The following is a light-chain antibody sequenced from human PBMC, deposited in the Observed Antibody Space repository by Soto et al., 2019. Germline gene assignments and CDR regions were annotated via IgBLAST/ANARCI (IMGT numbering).Light chain of an antibody. Sequence: IVLTPSPGTLSLSTGEVATLSCRASQSVSSSHLAWYQQKPGQAPRLLIYGASNRATGIPDRFSGSGSGTDFTLTISRLEPEDFAVYYCQQYGSSGTFGQGTMVDIK. V-gene: IGKV3-20*01. CDR2: GAS. CDR3: QQYGSSGT. J-gene: IGKJ1*01. CDR1: QSVSSSH.